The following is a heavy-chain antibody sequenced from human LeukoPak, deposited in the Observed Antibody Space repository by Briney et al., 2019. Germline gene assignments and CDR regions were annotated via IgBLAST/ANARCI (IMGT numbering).Heavy chain of an antibody. D-gene: IGHD4-23*01. Sequence: QSGRSLRLSCAASGFAFSSYWMNWVRQAPGKGLVWVSRIASDGSSTTYADPVKGRFSISRDNAKNTLYLQMNSLRVEDTAVYYCARGRPHGNDYWGQGTLVTVSS. CDR1: GFAFSSYW. J-gene: IGHJ4*02. V-gene: IGHV3-74*01. CDR3: ARGRPHGNDY. CDR2: IASDGSST.